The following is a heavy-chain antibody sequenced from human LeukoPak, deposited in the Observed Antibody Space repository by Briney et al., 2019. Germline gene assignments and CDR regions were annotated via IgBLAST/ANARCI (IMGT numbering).Heavy chain of an antibody. J-gene: IGHJ4*01. CDR2: ISYDGSNK. CDR1: GFTFSSYA. V-gene: IGHV3-30*04. D-gene: IGHD3-22*01. Sequence: PGGSLRLSCAASGFTFSSYAMHWVRQAPGKGLEWVAVISYDGSNKYYADSVKGRFTISRDNSKNTLYLQMNSLRAEDTAVYYCARDWGYHYDSSDYGGYYFDSWGQGTLVTVSS. CDR3: ARDWGYHYDSSDYGGYYFDS.